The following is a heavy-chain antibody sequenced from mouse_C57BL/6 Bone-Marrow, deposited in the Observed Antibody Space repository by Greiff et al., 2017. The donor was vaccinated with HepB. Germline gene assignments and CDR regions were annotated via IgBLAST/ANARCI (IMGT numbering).Heavy chain of an antibody. D-gene: IGHD2-2*01. CDR3: AKKRGMVTTTEGC. V-gene: IGHV2-5*01. Sequence: VQLQQSGPGLVQPSQRLSITCTVSGFSLTSYGVHWVRQSPGKGLEWLGVIWRGGSTDYNAAFMSRLSITKDNSKSQVFFKMNSLQADDTAIYYCAKKRGMVTTTEGCWGQGTTLTVSS. CDR2: IWRGGST. CDR1: GFSLTSYG. J-gene: IGHJ2*01.